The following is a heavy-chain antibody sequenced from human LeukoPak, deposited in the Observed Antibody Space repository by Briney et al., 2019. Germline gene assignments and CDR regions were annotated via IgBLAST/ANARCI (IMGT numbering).Heavy chain of an antibody. V-gene: IGHV5-51*01. D-gene: IGHD6-6*01. Sequence: GEPLKISCKGSGYSFTSYWIGWVRQMPGKGLEWMGIIYPGDSDTRYSPSFQGQVTISADKSISTAYLQWSSLKASDTAMYYCARGLAARPYYYYYYMDVWGKGTTVTVSS. CDR3: ARGLAARPYYYYYYMDV. J-gene: IGHJ6*03. CDR2: IYPGDSDT. CDR1: GYSFTSYW.